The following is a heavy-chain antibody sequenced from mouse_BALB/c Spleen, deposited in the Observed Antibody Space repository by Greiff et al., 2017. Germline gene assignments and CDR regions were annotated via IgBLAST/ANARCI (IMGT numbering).Heavy chain of an antibody. Sequence: VQLKESGPGLVKPSQSLSLTCTVTGYSITSDYAWNWIRQFPGNKLEWMGYISYSGSTSYNPSLKSRISITRDTSKNQFFLQLNSVTTEDTATYYCARGLRLYWYFDVWGAGTTVTVSS. V-gene: IGHV3-2*02. J-gene: IGHJ1*01. CDR1: GYSITSDYA. CDR2: ISYSGST. CDR3: ARGLRLYWYFDV. D-gene: IGHD1-2*01.